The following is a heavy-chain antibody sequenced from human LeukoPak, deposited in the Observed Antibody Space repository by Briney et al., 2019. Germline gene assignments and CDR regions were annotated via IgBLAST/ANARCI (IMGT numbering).Heavy chain of an antibody. D-gene: IGHD6-19*01. CDR3: AKARTPYNSGFDY. J-gene: IGHJ4*02. CDR2: VSASGSTT. V-gene: IGHV3-23*01. Sequence: GGSLRLSCAASGFTFTDYAMGWVRQAPGQGLEWASTVSASGSTTYYADSVRGRFTISRDNSKNTLSLQMSSLRAEDTAVYYCAKARTPYNSGFDYWGQGTLVAVSS. CDR1: GFTFTDYA.